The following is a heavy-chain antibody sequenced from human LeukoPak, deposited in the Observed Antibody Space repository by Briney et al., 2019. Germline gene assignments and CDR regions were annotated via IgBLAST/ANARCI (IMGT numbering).Heavy chain of an antibody. CDR2: ISGSGGST. V-gene: IGHV3-23*01. D-gene: IGHD3-10*01. J-gene: IGHJ4*02. CDR3: AKDLFRGVIRE. Sequence: GGSLRLSCAASGFTFSSYAMSWVRQAPGKGLERVSAISGSGGSTYYADSVKGRFTISRDNSKNTLYLQMNSLRAEDTAVYYCAKDLFRGVIREWGQGTLVTVSS. CDR1: GFTFSSYA.